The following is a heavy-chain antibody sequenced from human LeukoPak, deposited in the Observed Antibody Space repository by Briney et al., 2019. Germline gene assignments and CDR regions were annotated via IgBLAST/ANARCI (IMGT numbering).Heavy chain of an antibody. J-gene: IGHJ5*02. D-gene: IGHD6-19*01. CDR3: VRGGSGWFYNSLDP. CDR2: IKPSSGDA. CDR1: GYSFTAYY. V-gene: IGHV1-2*02. Sequence: ASVNVSCKASGYSFTAYYIFWVRQAPGQGLEWMGWIKPSSGDAKSAQKFQDRVTITRDSSINTVYMEVTRLTSDDTALYYCVRGGSGWFYNSLDPWGQGTLVTVST.